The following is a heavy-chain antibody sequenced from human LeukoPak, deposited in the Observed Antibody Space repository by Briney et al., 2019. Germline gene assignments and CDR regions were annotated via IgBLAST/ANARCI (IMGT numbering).Heavy chain of an antibody. Sequence: GGSLRLSCAASGFTFSSYSMNWVRQAPGKGLEWVSSISSSSSYIYYADSVKGRFTISRDNSKNTLYLQMNSLRAEDTAVYYCTRDPILGAPDYFDYWGQGTLVTVSS. J-gene: IGHJ4*02. CDR1: GFTFSSYS. V-gene: IGHV3-21*01. CDR2: ISSSSSYI. CDR3: TRDPILGAPDYFDY. D-gene: IGHD1-26*01.